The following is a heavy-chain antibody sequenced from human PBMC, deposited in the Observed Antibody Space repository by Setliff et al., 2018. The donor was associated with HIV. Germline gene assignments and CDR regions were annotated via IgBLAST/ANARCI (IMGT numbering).Heavy chain of an antibody. CDR2: TIPKFGTS. Sequence: SVKVSCKASGGSLRSPSINWVRQAPGQGLEWMAGTIPKFGTSNYAHEFQGRMTITADESTSTAYMELTGLRSEDTAVYYCANLRGEEAGNFYYFYFGLDVWGQGTTVTVSS. V-gene: IGHV1-69*13. J-gene: IGHJ6*02. CDR3: ANLRGEEAGNFYYFYFGLDV. CDR1: GGSLRSPS. D-gene: IGHD2-21*02.